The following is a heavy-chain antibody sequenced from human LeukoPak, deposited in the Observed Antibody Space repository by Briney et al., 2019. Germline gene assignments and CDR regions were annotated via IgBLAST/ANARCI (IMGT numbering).Heavy chain of an antibody. V-gene: IGHV3-11*05. CDR3: ARDLIHRSGEADY. Sequence: GGSLRLSCAASGFTFGDFYMSWIRQAPGKGLEWISYISSSGSSTNYADSVKGRFTISRDNAKNSLYLQMNSLRAEDTAVYYCARDLIHRSGEADYWGQGTLVTVSS. J-gene: IGHJ4*02. CDR1: GFTFGDFY. D-gene: IGHD3-22*01. CDR2: ISSSGSST.